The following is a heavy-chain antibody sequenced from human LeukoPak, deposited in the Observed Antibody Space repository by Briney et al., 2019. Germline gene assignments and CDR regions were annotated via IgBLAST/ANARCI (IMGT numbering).Heavy chain of an antibody. D-gene: IGHD1-26*01. CDR1: GFTFSSYE. Sequence: PGGSLRLSCAASGFTFSSYEMNWVRQAPGKGLEWVSAISGSGGSTYYADSVRGRFTISGDNSKNTLYLQMNSLRAEDTAVYYCAGYGGSCPYYMDVWGKGTTVTISS. CDR3: AGYGGSCPYYMDV. J-gene: IGHJ6*03. V-gene: IGHV3-23*01. CDR2: ISGSGGST.